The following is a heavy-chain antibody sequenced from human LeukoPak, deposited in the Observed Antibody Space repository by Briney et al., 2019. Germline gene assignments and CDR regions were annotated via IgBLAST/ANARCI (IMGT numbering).Heavy chain of an antibody. CDR1: GFTFSSYA. J-gene: IGHJ4*02. CDR3: ARSLWFGDSNLDY. D-gene: IGHD3-10*01. Sequence: GGSLRLSCAASGFTFSSYAMSWVRQAPGKGLEWVSGISGSGGSTYYADSVKGRFTISRDNSKNSLYLQMSSLRAEDTAMYYCARSLWFGDSNLDYWGQGTLVTVSS. V-gene: IGHV3-23*01. CDR2: ISGSGGST.